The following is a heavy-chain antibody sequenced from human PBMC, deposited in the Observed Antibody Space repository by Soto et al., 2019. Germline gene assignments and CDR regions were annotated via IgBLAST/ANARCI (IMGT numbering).Heavy chain of an antibody. J-gene: IGHJ5*02. CDR1: GLTFSNYA. V-gene: IGHV3-23*01. D-gene: IGHD3-9*01. CDR3: AKDGNPAPYLTGYSRLGWCAP. CDR2: MSGSSSTT. Sequence: EVRLLESGGGLVKPGGSLRLSCATSGLTFSNYAMSWVRQAPGGGLEWVSSMSGSSSTTYYADSVRGRFTISRDRSKNTLYLQMSSLRAEHTALYYSAKDGNPAPYLTGYSRLGWCAPWGQGTLVTASS.